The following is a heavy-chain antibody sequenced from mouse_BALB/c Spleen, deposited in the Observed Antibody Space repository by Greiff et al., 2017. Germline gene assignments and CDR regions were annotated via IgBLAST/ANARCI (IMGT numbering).Heavy chain of an antibody. V-gene: IGHV1-82*01. CDR2: IYPGDGDT. Sequence: QVQLQQSGPELVKPGASVKISCKASGYAFSSSWMNWVKQRPGQGLEWIGRIYPGDGDTNYNGKFKGKATLTADKSSSTAYMQLSSLTSVDSAVYFCARELRVSYYAMDYWGQGTSVTVSS. CDR1: GYAFSSSW. J-gene: IGHJ4*01. CDR3: ARELRVSYYAMDY. D-gene: IGHD1-1*01.